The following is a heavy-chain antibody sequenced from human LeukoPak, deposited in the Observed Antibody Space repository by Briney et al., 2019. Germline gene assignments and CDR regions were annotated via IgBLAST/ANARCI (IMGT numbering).Heavy chain of an antibody. Sequence: PGGSLRLSCAASGFTFSSYSMNWVRQAPGKGLEWVSSISSSSSYIYYADSVKGRFTISRDNAKNSLYLQMNSLRAEDTAVYYCARDYTHYLKTVVVVAATPGAFDIWGQGTMVTVSS. V-gene: IGHV3-21*01. CDR1: GFTFSSYS. J-gene: IGHJ3*02. D-gene: IGHD2-15*01. CDR2: ISSSSSYI. CDR3: ARDYTHYLKTVVVVAATPGAFDI.